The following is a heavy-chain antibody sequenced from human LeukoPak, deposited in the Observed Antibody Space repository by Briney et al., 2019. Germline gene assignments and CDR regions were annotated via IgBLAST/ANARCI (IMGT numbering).Heavy chain of an antibody. Sequence: PGGSLRLSCAASGFTFSTYAMSWVRQPPGKGLEWIGYIYYSGSTNYNPSLKSRVTISVDTSKNQFSLKLSSVTAADTAVYYCARHKPGGIYSGSYYRHDYFDCWGQGTLVTVSS. D-gene: IGHD1-26*01. V-gene: IGHV4-59*08. CDR1: GFTFSTYA. CDR2: IYYSGST. J-gene: IGHJ4*02. CDR3: ARHKPGGIYSGSYYRHDYFDC.